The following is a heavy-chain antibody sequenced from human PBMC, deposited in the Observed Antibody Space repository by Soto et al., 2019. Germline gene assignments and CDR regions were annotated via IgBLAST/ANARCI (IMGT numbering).Heavy chain of an antibody. CDR3: AIYGYYYGSGSSYGMDV. CDR2: INPNSGGT. Sequence: ASVKVSCKASGYTFTGYYMHWVRQAPGQGLEWMGWINPNSGGTNYAQKLQGWVTMTRDTSISTAYMELSRLRSDDTAVYYCAIYGYYYGSGSSYGMDVWGQGTTVTVSS. V-gene: IGHV1-2*04. J-gene: IGHJ6*02. D-gene: IGHD3-10*01. CDR1: GYTFTGYY.